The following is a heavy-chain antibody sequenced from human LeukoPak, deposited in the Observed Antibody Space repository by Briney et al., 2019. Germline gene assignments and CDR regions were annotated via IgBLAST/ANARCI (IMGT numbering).Heavy chain of an antibody. J-gene: IGHJ4*02. D-gene: IGHD6-13*01. CDR1: GFTFSSYS. CDR3: AKTPPYSSSGWGY. CDR2: ISSSSSYI. Sequence: GGSLRLSCAASGFTFSSYSMNWVRQAPGKGLEWVSSISSSSSYIYYADSVKGRFTISRDNAKNSLYLQMNSLRAEDTAVYYCAKTPPYSSSGWGYGGKEPLVTVSS. V-gene: IGHV3-21*01.